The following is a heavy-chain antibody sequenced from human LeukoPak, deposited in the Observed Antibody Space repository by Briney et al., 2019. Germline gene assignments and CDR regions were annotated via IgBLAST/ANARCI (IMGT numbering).Heavy chain of an antibody. CDR3: AKDQLLEDPPSSHSTVTDY. Sequence: GGSLRLSCAASGFTFSSYGMHWVRQAPGKGLEWVAVISYDGSNKYYADSVKGRFTISRDNSKNTRYLQMNSLRAEDTAVYYCAKDQLLEDPPSSHSTVTDYWGQGTLVTVSS. V-gene: IGHV3-30*18. CDR2: ISYDGSNK. J-gene: IGHJ4*02. D-gene: IGHD4-17*01. CDR1: GFTFSSYG.